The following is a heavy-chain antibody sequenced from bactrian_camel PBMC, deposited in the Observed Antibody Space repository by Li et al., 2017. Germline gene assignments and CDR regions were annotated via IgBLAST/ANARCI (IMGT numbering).Heavy chain of an antibody. J-gene: IGHJ4*01. D-gene: IGHD5*01. V-gene: IGHV3S6*01. CDR2: IHTDDAT. CDR3: AADRPTGVGCLVVSYPGMST. CDR1: GYTESTIC. Sequence: HVQLVESGGGSVQTGGSLRLNCAVSGYTESTICMAWFHQASGKEREGMAVIHTDDATDYAPSVKGRFTISKDKAKNTAYLEMNNVKFEDTGVYYCAADRPTGVGCLVVSYPGMSTGARGPRSPSP.